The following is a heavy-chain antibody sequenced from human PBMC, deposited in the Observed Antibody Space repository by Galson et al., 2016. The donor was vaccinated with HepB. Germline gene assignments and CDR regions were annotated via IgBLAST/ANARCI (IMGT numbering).Heavy chain of an antibody. CDR1: GYDFTTYG. J-gene: IGHJ4*02. Sequence: SVKVSCKASGYDFTTYGISWVRQAPGQGLEWMGWISAYNGDTKYAQNFQGRVTMTTDTPTNTAYMELRSLRSDDETAVDYCARDYAVSETSACYLDFWGQGTLLTVSS. CDR3: ARDYAVSETSACYLDF. D-gene: IGHD1-26*01. CDR2: ISAYNGDT. V-gene: IGHV1-18*01.